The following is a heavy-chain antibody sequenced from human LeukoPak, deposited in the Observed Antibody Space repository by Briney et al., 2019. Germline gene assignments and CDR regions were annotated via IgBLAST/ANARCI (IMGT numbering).Heavy chain of an antibody. D-gene: IGHD1-26*01. V-gene: IGHV6-1*01. J-gene: IGHJ4*02. CDR1: GDSVSGNSAS. Sequence: SQTLSLTCAISGDSVSGNSASWNWIRQSPSRGLEWLGRTYYRSKWYSDFAVSVKRRITINPDIPKNQFTLQLNAVTPEDTAVYFCARDVGSNFDYWGQGTLVTVSS. CDR2: TYYRSKWYS. CDR3: ARDVGSNFDY.